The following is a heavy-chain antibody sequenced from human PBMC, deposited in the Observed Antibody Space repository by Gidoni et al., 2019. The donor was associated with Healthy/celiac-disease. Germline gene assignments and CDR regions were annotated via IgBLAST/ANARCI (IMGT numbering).Heavy chain of an antibody. CDR2: SSGSGGST. Sequence: EVQLLESGGGLVQPGGSLRLSCAASGFTFSSYAMSWVRQAPGKGLEWVSASSGSGGSTYYEDSVKGRFTISRDNSKNTLYLQMNSLRAEDTAVYYCAKALGYYYDSSGYYPPAGFDYWGQGTLVTVSS. V-gene: IGHV3-23*01. J-gene: IGHJ4*02. CDR1: GFTFSSYA. D-gene: IGHD3-22*01. CDR3: AKALGYYYDSSGYYPPAGFDY.